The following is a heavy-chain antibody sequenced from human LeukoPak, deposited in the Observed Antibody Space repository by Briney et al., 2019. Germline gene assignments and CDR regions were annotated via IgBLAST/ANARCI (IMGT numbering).Heavy chain of an antibody. J-gene: IGHJ4*02. V-gene: IGHV3-23*01. CDR1: GFTLSSYA. Sequence: GGSLRLSCAASGFTLSSYAMSWVRQAPGKGLEAVSAICASGGSTYYADSVKGRFTISRDTSKNTLYLQMNSLRAEDTAVYYCAKVISSSRGIGGYWGQGTLVTVSS. CDR3: AKVISSSRGIGGY. CDR2: ICASGGST. D-gene: IGHD6-13*01.